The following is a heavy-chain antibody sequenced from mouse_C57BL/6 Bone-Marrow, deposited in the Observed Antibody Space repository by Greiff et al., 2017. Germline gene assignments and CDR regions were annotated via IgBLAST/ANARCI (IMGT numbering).Heavy chain of an antibody. CDR3: TTVYERGRYAMDY. D-gene: IGHD2-10*02. CDR1: GFNIKDDY. CDR2: IDPENGDT. J-gene: IGHJ4*01. V-gene: IGHV14-4*01. Sequence: VQLQQSGAELVRPGASVKLSCTASGFNIKDDYMHWVKQRPEQGLEWIGWIDPENGDTEYASKFQGKATITADTSSNTAYLQLSSLTSEDTAVYYCTTVYERGRYAMDYWGQGTSVTVSS.